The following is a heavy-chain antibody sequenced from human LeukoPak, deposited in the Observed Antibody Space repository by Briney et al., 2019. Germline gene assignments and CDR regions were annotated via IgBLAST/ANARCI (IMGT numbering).Heavy chain of an antibody. D-gene: IGHD3-3*01. CDR3: ARGLRFLVDY. Sequence: SETLSLTCTVSGGSISSGGYYWSWIGQHPGKGLEWIGYIYYSGSTYYNPSLKSRVTISVDTSKNQFSLKLSSVTAADTAVYYCARGLRFLVDYWGQGTLVTVSS. CDR1: GGSISSGGYY. CDR2: IYYSGST. J-gene: IGHJ4*02. V-gene: IGHV4-31*03.